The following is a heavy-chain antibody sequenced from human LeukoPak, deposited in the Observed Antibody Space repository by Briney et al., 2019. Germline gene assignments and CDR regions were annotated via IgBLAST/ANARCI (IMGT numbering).Heavy chain of an antibody. CDR1: GGTFSSYA. Sequence: SVKVSCKASGGTFSSYAISWVRQAPGQGLEWMGRIIPIFGTANYAQKFQGRVTITTDESTSTAYMELSSLRSEDTAVYYCASNSMTTNYYYYMDVWGKGTTVTVSS. J-gene: IGHJ6*03. CDR2: IIPIFGTA. CDR3: ASNSMTTNYYYYMDV. V-gene: IGHV1-69*05. D-gene: IGHD4-17*01.